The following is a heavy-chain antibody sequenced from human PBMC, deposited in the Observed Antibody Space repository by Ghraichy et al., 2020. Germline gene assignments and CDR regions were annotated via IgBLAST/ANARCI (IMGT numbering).Heavy chain of an antibody. V-gene: IGHV4-34*01. CDR1: GGSFSVYY. J-gene: IGHJ4*02. Sequence: SETLSLTCAVYGGSFSVYYWSWIRQPPGKGLEWIGEINHSGSTNYNPSLKSRVTISVDTSKNQFSLKLSSVTAADTAVYYCARKPYWNPTPHFDYWGQGTLVTVSS. CDR3: ARKPYWNPTPHFDY. D-gene: IGHD1-1*01. CDR2: INHSGST.